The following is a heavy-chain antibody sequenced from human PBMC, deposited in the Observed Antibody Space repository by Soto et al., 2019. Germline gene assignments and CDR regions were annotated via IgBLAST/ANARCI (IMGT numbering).Heavy chain of an antibody. CDR3: ARDKAHYSSRNWFDP. CDR2: ISYDGSNK. D-gene: IGHD6-13*01. Sequence: GGSLRLSCAASGFTFSSYAMHWVRQAPGKGLEWVAVISYDGSNKYYADSVKGRFTISRDNSKNTLYLQMNSLRAEDTAVYYCARDKAHYSSRNWFDPWGQGTLVTVS. V-gene: IGHV3-30-3*01. J-gene: IGHJ5*02. CDR1: GFTFSSYA.